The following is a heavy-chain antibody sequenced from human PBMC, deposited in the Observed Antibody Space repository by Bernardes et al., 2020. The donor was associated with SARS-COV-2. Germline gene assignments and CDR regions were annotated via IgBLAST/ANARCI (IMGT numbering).Heavy chain of an antibody. CDR1: GSSVSSGGYY. Sequence: SETLSLTCTVSGSSVSSGGYYWSWIRQPPGKGLEWVGFIYYNGNTNYNPSLKSRVTISVDTSKNQLSLKLTSVTAADTAVYYCARDVRCGTLDYWGKGTPVTVSS. CDR3: ARDVRCGTLDY. J-gene: IGHJ4*02. CDR2: IYYNGNT. D-gene: IGHD2-21*01. V-gene: IGHV4-61*08.